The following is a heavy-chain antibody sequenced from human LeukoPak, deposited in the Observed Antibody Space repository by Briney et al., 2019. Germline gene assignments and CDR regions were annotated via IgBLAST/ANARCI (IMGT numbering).Heavy chain of an antibody. CDR1: GYTFTSYD. Sequence: ASVKVSCKASGYTFTSYDINWVRQATGQGLEWMGWMSPNSGNTGYAQKFQGRVTMTRNTSISTAYMELSSLRSEDTAVYYCARGIGDYDSSGYYLVRFDYWGQGTLVTVSS. D-gene: IGHD3-22*01. CDR2: MSPNSGNT. J-gene: IGHJ4*02. V-gene: IGHV1-8*01. CDR3: ARGIGDYDSSGYYLVRFDY.